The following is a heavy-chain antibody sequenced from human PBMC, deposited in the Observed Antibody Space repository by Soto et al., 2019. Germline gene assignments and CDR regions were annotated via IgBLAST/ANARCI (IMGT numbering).Heavy chain of an antibody. CDR2: ISYDGSNK. V-gene: IGHV3-30*03. CDR1: GFTFSSYG. CDR3: ESEEFLGIAVSRTSKAIDF. D-gene: IGHD6-19*01. J-gene: IGHJ6*02. Sequence: PGGSLRLSCAASGFTFSSYGMHWVRQAPGKGLEWVAVISYDGSNKYYADSVKGRFTISRDNSKNTLYLQMNSLRAEDTAVYYCESEEFLGIAVSRTSKAIDFWGPGTMVTLSS.